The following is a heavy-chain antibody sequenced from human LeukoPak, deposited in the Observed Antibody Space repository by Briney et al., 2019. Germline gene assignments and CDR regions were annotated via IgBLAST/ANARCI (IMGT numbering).Heavy chain of an antibody. D-gene: IGHD3-22*01. Sequence: GESLRLSCVVSGFTFSSYGMNWVRQAPGKGREWVSFTSSSAGTIDYADSVKGRSTISRDNAKNSLYLQMNSLRAEDTAIYYCARDASSGSDDAFDIWGQGTMVTVSS. CDR3: ARDASSGSDDAFDI. CDR1: GFTFSSYG. J-gene: IGHJ3*02. CDR2: TSSSAGTI. V-gene: IGHV3-48*03.